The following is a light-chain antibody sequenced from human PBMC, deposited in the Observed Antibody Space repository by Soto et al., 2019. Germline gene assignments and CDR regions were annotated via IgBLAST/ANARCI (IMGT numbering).Light chain of an antibody. CDR2: GAS. CDR1: QSVSSRY. J-gene: IGKJ1*01. V-gene: IGKV3-20*01. Sequence: EIVLRQYPGTLSLSPGEGSTLSCRASQSVSSRYLAWYQQKPGQAPRLLIYGASRRATGTPDRFSGSGSGTDFTLTISRLEPEDFAVYYCQESPRTFGQGTKVDIK. CDR3: QESPRT.